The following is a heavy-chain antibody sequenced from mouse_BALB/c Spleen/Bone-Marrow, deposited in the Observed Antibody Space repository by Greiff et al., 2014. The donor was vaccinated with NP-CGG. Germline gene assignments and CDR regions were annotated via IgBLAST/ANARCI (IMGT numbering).Heavy chain of an antibody. CDR3: ARVYLWYFDV. CDR2: IWAGGST. V-gene: IGHV2-9*02. J-gene: IGHJ1*01. D-gene: IGHD2-3*01. CDR1: GFSLTSYG. Sequence: QVQLQQPGPGLVAPSQSLSITCTVSGFSLTSYGVHWVRQPPRKGLEWLGVIWAGGSTNYNSALMSRLSISKDNSKSQVFLKMNSLQTDDTAMYYCARVYLWYFDVWGAGTTVTVSS.